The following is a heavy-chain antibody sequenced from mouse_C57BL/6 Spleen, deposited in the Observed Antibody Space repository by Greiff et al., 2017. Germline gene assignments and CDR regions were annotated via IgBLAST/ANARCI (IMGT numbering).Heavy chain of an antibody. D-gene: IGHD2-12*01. Sequence: VKLQEPGPGLVQPSQSLSITCTVSGFSLTRYGVHWVRQSPGTGLEWLGVIRRGGSTDYNAAFISRMSISKDNYKSKVFFKRNSLQADDTAIYYCARRFAYDGGYSMDYGGQGTSVTGSS. CDR1: GFSLTRYG. J-gene: IGHJ4*01. CDR2: IRRGGST. CDR3: ARRFAYDGGYSMDY. V-gene: IGHV2-2*01.